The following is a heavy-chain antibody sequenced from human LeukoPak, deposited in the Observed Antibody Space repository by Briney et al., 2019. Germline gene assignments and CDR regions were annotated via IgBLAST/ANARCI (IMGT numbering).Heavy chain of an antibody. Sequence: GGSLRLSCAASGFTFSSYAMTWVRQAPGKGLEWVSSINNSGTDTYYEDSVKGRFNISRDNSKNTLFLHINSLSAEDTAVYYCAAAVNTGRAEHYWGQGTLVTVSS. CDR3: AAAVNTGRAEHY. CDR2: INNSGTDT. V-gene: IGHV3-23*01. D-gene: IGHD4-17*01. J-gene: IGHJ4*02. CDR1: GFTFSSYA.